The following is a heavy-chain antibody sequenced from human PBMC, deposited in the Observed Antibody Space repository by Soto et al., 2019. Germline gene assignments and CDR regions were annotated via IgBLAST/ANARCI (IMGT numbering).Heavy chain of an antibody. D-gene: IGHD3-10*01. CDR3: ARSVTMVRGVIGYFDY. Sequence: SETLSLSCTVSGGSISSSSYYWGWIRQPPGKGLEWIGSIYYSGSTYYNPSLKSRVTISVDTSKNQFSLKLSSVTAADTAVYYCARSVTMVRGVIGYFDYWGQGTLVTVSS. CDR1: GGSISSSSYY. V-gene: IGHV4-39*01. CDR2: IYYSGST. J-gene: IGHJ4*02.